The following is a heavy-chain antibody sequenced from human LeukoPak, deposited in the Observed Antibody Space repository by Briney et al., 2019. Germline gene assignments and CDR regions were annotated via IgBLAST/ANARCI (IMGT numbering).Heavy chain of an antibody. CDR1: GFTFGTYW. Sequence: GGSLRLSCGASGFTFGTYWMHWVRQAPGKGLVWVSGINSDGGTTTYADSVKGRFTISRDNAKNSLYLQMNSLRAEDTAVYYCARARGYYYYMDVWGKGTTVTISS. J-gene: IGHJ6*03. V-gene: IGHV3-74*01. CDR2: INSDGGTT. D-gene: IGHD3-10*01. CDR3: ARARGYYYYMDV.